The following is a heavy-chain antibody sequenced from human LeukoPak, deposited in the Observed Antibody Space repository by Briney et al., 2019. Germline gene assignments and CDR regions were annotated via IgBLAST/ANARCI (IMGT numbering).Heavy chain of an antibody. CDR2: ISYEGSNK. V-gene: IGHV3-30*04. J-gene: IGHJ6*02. Sequence: GGSLRLSCAASGFTFSSYAMHWVRQAPGKGLEWVAVISYEGSNKYYADSVKCRFTISRDNCKNTLYLQMNSLRAEDTAVYYCASRYCSSTSCSETTYYYYGMDVWGQGTTVTVSS. D-gene: IGHD2-2*01. CDR3: ASRYCSSTSCSETTYYYYGMDV. CDR1: GFTFSSYA.